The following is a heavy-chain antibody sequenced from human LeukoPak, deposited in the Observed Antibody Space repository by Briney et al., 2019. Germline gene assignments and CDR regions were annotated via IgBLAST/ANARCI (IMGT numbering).Heavy chain of an antibody. CDR1: GFILGTYA. Sequence: GGSLRLSCAASGFILGTYAMNWVRQAPGKGLECVSTISGSGKNTYYTDSVKGRFTISRDSSKNTLYLQMNSLRAEDTAVYYCVKGHEACSGSYTPFASWGQGTWVTVSS. CDR3: VKGHEACSGSYTPFAS. CDR2: ISGSGKNT. V-gene: IGHV3-23*01. D-gene: IGHD1-26*01. J-gene: IGHJ4*02.